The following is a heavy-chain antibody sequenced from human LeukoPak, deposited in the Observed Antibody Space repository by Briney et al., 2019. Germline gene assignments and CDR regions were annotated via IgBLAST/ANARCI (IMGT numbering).Heavy chain of an antibody. CDR3: ARQMTSTRLFDS. J-gene: IGHJ4*02. D-gene: IGHD5/OR15-5a*01. Sequence: PGGSLRLSCVASGFMSSDHAFHWVRQSPDKGLEWVALIGSDGSKKYYADSVQGRFTVSRENSKNTLFLQMNTLRADDTAVYFCARQMTSTRLFDSWGQGTLVTVSS. CDR2: IGSDGSKK. V-gene: IGHV3-30*04. CDR1: GFMSSDHA.